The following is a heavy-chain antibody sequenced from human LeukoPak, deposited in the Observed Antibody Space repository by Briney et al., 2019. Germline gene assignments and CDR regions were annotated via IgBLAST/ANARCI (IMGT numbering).Heavy chain of an antibody. Sequence: PSQTLSLTCIVSGDSISSGNYYWGWIRLPPGKGLEWIGTIYYSGSTYYNPSLKSRVTMSVDTSKNQFSLKLSSVTAADTAVYYCARAKYYYDSSGYYNYYYYYMDVWGKGTTVTISS. CDR2: IYYSGST. D-gene: IGHD3-22*01. CDR1: GDSISSGNYY. CDR3: ARAKYYYDSSGYYNYYYYYMDV. V-gene: IGHV4-39*07. J-gene: IGHJ6*03.